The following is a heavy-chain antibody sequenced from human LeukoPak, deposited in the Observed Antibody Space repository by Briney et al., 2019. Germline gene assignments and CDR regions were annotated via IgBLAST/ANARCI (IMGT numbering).Heavy chain of an antibody. Sequence: SETLSLTCTVSGGSISGGSYYWSWIRQPAGKGLEWIGRIYTSRSTNYNPSLKSRVTISVDTSKNQFSLKLSSVTAADTAVYYCARGPNCTNGVCYGLYYYYMDVWGKGTTVTVSS. J-gene: IGHJ6*03. CDR3: ARGPNCTNGVCYGLYYYYMDV. CDR2: IYTSRST. D-gene: IGHD2-8*01. V-gene: IGHV4-61*02. CDR1: GGSISGGSYY.